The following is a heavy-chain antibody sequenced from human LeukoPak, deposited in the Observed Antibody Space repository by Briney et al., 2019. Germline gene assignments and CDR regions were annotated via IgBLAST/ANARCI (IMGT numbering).Heavy chain of an antibody. Sequence: SETLSLTCTVSGGSISSYSWSWIRQPAGKGLEWIGRIYSTGSTNYSPSLKSRVTMSVDTSKNQFSLRLRSVTDADTAVYYSARQIASAGTAGFDFWGQGALVAVSS. CDR3: ARQIASAGTAGFDF. D-gene: IGHD6-13*01. J-gene: IGHJ4*02. CDR1: GGSISSYS. V-gene: IGHV4-4*07. CDR2: IYSTGST.